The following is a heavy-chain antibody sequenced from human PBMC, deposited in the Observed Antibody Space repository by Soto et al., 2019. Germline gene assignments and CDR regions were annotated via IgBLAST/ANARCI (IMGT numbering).Heavy chain of an antibody. V-gene: IGHV3-23*01. D-gene: IGHD4-17*01. CDR3: ARSRGDYGFDAFDI. Sequence: PGGSLRLSCAASGLTFSSYAMSWVRQAPGKGLEWVSAISGSGGSTDDGDCGKGWFTISRDNSMNTLYLQMNSLRAEDTAVYYCARSRGDYGFDAFDIWGQGTMVTVSS. CDR2: ISGSGGST. CDR1: GLTFSSYA. J-gene: IGHJ3*02.